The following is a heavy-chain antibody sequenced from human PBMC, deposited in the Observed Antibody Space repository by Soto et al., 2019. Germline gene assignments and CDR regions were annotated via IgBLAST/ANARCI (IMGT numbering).Heavy chain of an antibody. J-gene: IGHJ5*02. V-gene: IGHV4-31*03. Sequence: QVQLQEPGPGLVKPSQTLSLTCTVSGGSISSGGYYWSWIRQHPGKGLEWIGYIYYSGSTYYNPSLKSRVTISVDTSKNQFSLKLSSVTAADTAVYYCARAKKGIAAAENWFDPWGQGTLVTVSS. D-gene: IGHD6-13*01. CDR3: ARAKKGIAAAENWFDP. CDR2: IYYSGST. CDR1: GGSISSGGYY.